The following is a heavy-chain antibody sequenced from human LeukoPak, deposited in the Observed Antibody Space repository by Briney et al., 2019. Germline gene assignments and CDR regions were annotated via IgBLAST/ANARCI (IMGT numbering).Heavy chain of an antibody. CDR2: IYYSGST. V-gene: IGHV4-59*01. J-gene: IGHJ4*02. Sequence: SETLSLTCTVSGGSISSYYWSLIRQPPGKGLEWIGCIYYSGSTNYNPSLKSRVTISVDTSKNQFSLKLSSVTAADTAVYYCARRHPNSSRLSRPMYFDYWGQGTLVTVSS. CDR3: ARRHPNSSRLSRPMYFDY. D-gene: IGHD6-13*01. CDR1: GGSISSYY.